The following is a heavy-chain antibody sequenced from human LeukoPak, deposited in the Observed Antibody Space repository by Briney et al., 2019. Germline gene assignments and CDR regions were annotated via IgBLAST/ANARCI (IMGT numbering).Heavy chain of an antibody. CDR1: GGSIDTYY. D-gene: IGHD2-15*01. CDR3: ARGGGSCYGCFDY. CDR2: VFHTGST. Sequence: SETLSLTCTVSGGSIDTYYWNWIRQPPGKGLEWIGYVFHTGSTNYNPSFKSRVTISVDTSRNQFSLNLSSVTAADTAVYYCARGGGSCYGCFDYWGQGTLVTVSS. J-gene: IGHJ4*02. V-gene: IGHV4-59*01.